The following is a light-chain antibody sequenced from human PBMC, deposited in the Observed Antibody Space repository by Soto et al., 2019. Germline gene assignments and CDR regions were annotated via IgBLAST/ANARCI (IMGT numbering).Light chain of an antibody. V-gene: IGKV3-15*01. Sequence: EIVMTQSPATLSVSPGEKATLSCRASQTVSNNLAWYQQKPGQAPRLLIYFASTRATGIPARFSGSGSGTEFTLTISSLQSEEFAVYYCQHYNQWPLTFGGGTKAETK. CDR1: QTVSNN. CDR2: FAS. CDR3: QHYNQWPLT. J-gene: IGKJ4*01.